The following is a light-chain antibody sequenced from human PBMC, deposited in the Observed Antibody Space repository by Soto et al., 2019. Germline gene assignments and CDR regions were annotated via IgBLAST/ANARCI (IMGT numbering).Light chain of an antibody. V-gene: IGLV2-18*02. J-gene: IGLJ1*01. CDR3: SSYTSISTYV. Sequence: QSVLTQPPSVSGSPGQSVAISCTGTSSDVGSYNRVSWYQQPPGTAPKLMIYEVSNRPSGVPDRFSGSKSGNTASLTISGLQAEDEADYYCSSYTSISTYVFGTGTMVTVL. CDR1: SSDVGSYNR. CDR2: EVS.